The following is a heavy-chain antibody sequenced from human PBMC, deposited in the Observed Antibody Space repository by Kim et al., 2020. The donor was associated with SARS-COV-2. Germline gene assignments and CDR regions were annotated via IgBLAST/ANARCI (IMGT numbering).Heavy chain of an antibody. J-gene: IGHJ3*02. CDR3: VRYRMGGAFEM. CDR2: ITKSSTTI. D-gene: IGHD3-16*01. V-gene: IGHV3-48*02. Sequence: GGSLRLSCATSGFTFSAYDMIWVRQAPGKGLEWLSFITKSSTTIYYADSVEGRFTISRDNAKNSLFLQMNSLRDEDTALYYCVRYRMGGAFEMGGWGTRV. CDR1: GFTFSAYD.